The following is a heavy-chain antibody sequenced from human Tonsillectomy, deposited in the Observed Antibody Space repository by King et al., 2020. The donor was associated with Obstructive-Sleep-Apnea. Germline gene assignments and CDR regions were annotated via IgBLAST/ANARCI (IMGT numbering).Heavy chain of an antibody. Sequence: LQLQESGPGLLKPSETLSLTCTGSAGSITTTNYYWGLVRQSPGMVLSCIVIIVYSGSTNYNPPLNSRVSISAYTSKNPFSLDLSSVTAAATAIYYCTRGLINYAMGSWGQGTLVTVSA. CDR2: IVYSGST. V-gene: IGHV4-39*07. J-gene: IGHJ5*02. CDR3: TRGLINYAMGS. CDR1: AGSITTTNYY. D-gene: IGHD4-11*01.